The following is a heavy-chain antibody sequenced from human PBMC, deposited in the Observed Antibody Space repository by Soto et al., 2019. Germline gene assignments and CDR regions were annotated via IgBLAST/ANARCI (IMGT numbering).Heavy chain of an antibody. J-gene: IGHJ5*02. V-gene: IGHV3-74*01. D-gene: IGHD2-2*01. CDR2: INNEGSHT. Sequence: EVQLVESGGGLVQPGGSLRLSCAASGFTFSTYWMHWVRQVPGKGLVWVSRINNEGSHTDYADSVKGRFTISRDNVKNTLYLAMNSLRAEDTAVYFCVRDGHCITSSCYGNGFDPWGQGTLVTVSS. CDR3: VRDGHCITSSCYGNGFDP. CDR1: GFTFSTYW.